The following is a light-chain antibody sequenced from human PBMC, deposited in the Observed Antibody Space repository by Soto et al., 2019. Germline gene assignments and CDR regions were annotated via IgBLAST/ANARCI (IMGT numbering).Light chain of an antibody. CDR2: DVS. J-gene: IGLJ2*01. Sequence: QSVLTQPASGSGSPGQSITISCTGTSSDVGGYNYVSWYQQHPGKAPKLMIYDVSNRPSGVSNRFSGSKSGNTASLTISGLQAEDEADYYCSSYTSSSTPVVFGGGT. CDR3: SSYTSSSTPVV. CDR1: SSDVGGYNY. V-gene: IGLV2-14*01.